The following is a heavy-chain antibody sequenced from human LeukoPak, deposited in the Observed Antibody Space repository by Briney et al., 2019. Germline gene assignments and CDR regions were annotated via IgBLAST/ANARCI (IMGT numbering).Heavy chain of an antibody. V-gene: IGHV3-74*01. Sequence: VSLRLSCAASGFTFSTYWMDWVRQAPGKGLEWVSRINTDGRSSSQADSVRGRFTTSRDNAKSTLYLQMNSLRAEDTAVYYCAREVSYSSGLDFDYWGQGTLVTVSS. J-gene: IGHJ4*02. CDR2: INTDGRSS. CDR1: GFTFSTYW. CDR3: AREVSYSSGLDFDY. D-gene: IGHD6-19*01.